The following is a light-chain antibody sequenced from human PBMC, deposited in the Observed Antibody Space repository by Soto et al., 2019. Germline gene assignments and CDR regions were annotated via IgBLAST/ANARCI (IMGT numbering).Light chain of an antibody. CDR1: QSVSSN. J-gene: IGKJ1*01. V-gene: IGKV3D-15*01. CDR3: HHYET. CDR2: GAS. Sequence: EIVMTHSPATLSVSPGEKATLSCRASQSVSSNLAWYQQKPGQAPRLLMYGASIRAAGVPDRFSGSGSGTEFTLTISRLEPEDFTVYYCHHYETFGQGTKVDI.